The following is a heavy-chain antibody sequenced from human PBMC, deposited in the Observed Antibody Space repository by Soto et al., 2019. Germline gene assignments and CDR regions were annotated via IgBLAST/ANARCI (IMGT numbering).Heavy chain of an antibody. Sequence: HPGGSLRLSCAASGFTFDDYTMHWVRQAPGKGLEWVSLISWDGGSTYYADSVKGRFTISRDNSKNTLYLQMNSLRAEDTAVYYCAKARSTVTILDYSGQGSLVIVSS. CDR1: GFTFDDYT. CDR2: ISWDGGST. J-gene: IGHJ4*02. V-gene: IGHV3-43*01. CDR3: AKARSTVTILDY. D-gene: IGHD4-17*01.